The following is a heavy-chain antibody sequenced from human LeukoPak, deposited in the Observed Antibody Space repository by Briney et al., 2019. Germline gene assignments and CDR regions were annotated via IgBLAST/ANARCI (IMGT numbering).Heavy chain of an antibody. CDR1: RFTFSSYG. V-gene: IGHV3-30*18. Sequence: GRSLRLSCAASRFTFSSYGMHWVRQAPGKGLEWVAVISYDGSNKYYADSVKGRFTISRDNSKNTLYLQMNSLRAEDTAVYYCAKPGSYSDDAFDIWGQGTMVTVSS. D-gene: IGHD1-26*01. J-gene: IGHJ3*02. CDR2: ISYDGSNK. CDR3: AKPGSYSDDAFDI.